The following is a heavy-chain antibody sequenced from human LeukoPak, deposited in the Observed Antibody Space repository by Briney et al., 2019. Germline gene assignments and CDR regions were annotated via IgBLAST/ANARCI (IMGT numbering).Heavy chain of an antibody. CDR2: IYPGDSDT. CDR3: ARLSGRVVCSAGSCYIDS. Sequence: KDGESLKISCKGSGYRFTSDWIGWVRQMPGKGLEWMGIIYPGDSDTRYSPSFQGQVTISADKSVNTAYLQWSSLKASDTAMDYCARLSGRVVCSAGSCYIDSWGQGTLVTVSS. D-gene: IGHD2-15*01. CDR1: GYRFTSDW. V-gene: IGHV5-51*01. J-gene: IGHJ4*02.